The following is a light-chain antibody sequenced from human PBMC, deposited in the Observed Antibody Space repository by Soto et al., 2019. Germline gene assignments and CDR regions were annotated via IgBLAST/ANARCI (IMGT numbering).Light chain of an antibody. Sequence: EIFLTQARSSLSLFAVEIATLSCRASQSVSSSYLAWYQQKPGQAPRLLIYGASSRATGIPDRFSGSGSGTDFTLTISRLEPEDFAVYYCQQYSTFGQGTKVDIK. V-gene: IGKV3-20*01. CDR1: QSVSSSY. CDR3: QQYST. CDR2: GAS. J-gene: IGKJ1*01.